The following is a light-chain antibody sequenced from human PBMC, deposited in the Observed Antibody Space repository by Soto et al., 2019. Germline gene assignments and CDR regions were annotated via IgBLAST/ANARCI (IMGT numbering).Light chain of an antibody. CDR3: QQYNNWPKM. Sequence: IVLTQSPATLSLSPGDRATLSCRASQSVSGNLAWYQQKPGQAPRLLIYRASTRATGIPARFSGSGSGTEFTLIISSLQSEDFAVYYCQQYNNWPKMFGQGTKVDIK. CDR1: QSVSGN. J-gene: IGKJ1*01. V-gene: IGKV3-15*01. CDR2: RAS.